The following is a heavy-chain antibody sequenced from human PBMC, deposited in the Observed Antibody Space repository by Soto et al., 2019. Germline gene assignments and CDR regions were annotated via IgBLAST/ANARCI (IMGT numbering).Heavy chain of an antibody. CDR3: GREDDGGPNALDM. CDR2: ILNDGSKE. V-gene: IGHV3-33*01. Sequence: QMQMVESGGGVVQPGRSLRLSCAASGFTFRNYGMHWVRQAPGKGLEWVSLILNDGSKEYYIDSVKGRFTISRDNSRNILYLHMNSRRDDATALYYCGREDDGGPNALDMWGQETMVSIS. CDR1: GFTFRNYG. D-gene: IGHD4-17*01. J-gene: IGHJ3*02.